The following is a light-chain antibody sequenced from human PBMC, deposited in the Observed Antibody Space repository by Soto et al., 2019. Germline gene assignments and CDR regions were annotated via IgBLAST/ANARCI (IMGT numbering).Light chain of an antibody. CDR2: EVS. J-gene: IGLJ3*02. V-gene: IGLV2-23*02. Sequence: QSALTQPASVSGSPGQSITISCTGTSSDVGSYNLVSWYQQHPDKAPKLMIYEVSKRPSGVSNRFSGSKSGNTASLTISGRQAEDEADYYCCSYAGSSSFWVFGGGTKRPVL. CDR1: SSDVGSYNL. CDR3: CSYAGSSSFWV.